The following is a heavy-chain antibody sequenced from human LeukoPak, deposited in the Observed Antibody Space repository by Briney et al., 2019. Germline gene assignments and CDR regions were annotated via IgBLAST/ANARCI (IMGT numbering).Heavy chain of an antibody. D-gene: IGHD5-12*01. CDR3: ARIERGYSGYDTYGMDV. J-gene: IGHJ6*02. Sequence: GASVKGSCKASGGTFSSYAIGWVRQAPGQGLEWMGRIIPILGIANYAQKFQGRVTITADKSTSTAYMELSSLRSEDTAVYYCARIERGYSGYDTYGMDVWGQGTTVTVSS. CDR1: GGTFSSYA. CDR2: IIPILGIA. V-gene: IGHV1-69*04.